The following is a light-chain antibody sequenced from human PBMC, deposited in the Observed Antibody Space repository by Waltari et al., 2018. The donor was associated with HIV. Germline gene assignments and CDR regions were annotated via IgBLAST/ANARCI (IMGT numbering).Light chain of an antibody. J-gene: IGLJ3*02. V-gene: IGLV2-14*01. Sequence: QSALTQPASVSASPGQSITISCTGTRSDVGGYNFVSWYQQHPGKAPHLIIYEVFHRPSGVSNRFSGFKSANTASLTISGLQAEDEAYYYCSSYTSSSTWVFGGGTKLTVL. CDR3: SSYTSSSTWV. CDR2: EVF. CDR1: RSDVGGYNF.